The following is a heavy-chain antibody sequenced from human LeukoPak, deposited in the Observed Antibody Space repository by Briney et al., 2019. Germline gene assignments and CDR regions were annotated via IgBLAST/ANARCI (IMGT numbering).Heavy chain of an antibody. CDR1: GFTFSSYW. CDR3: ARGASGSVVALDQ. CDR2: IKQDGSER. J-gene: IGHJ4*02. V-gene: IGHV3-7*01. D-gene: IGHD2-15*01. Sequence: GGPLRLSCEASGFTFSSYWMSWVRQAPGKGLEWVANIKQDGSERYYVDSVKGRFTMSRDNAKNSLFLQMNSLRAEDTAVYYCARGASGSVVALDQWGQGTLVTVSS.